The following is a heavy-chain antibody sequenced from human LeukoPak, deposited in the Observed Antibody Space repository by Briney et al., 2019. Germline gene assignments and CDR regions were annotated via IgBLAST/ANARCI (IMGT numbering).Heavy chain of an antibody. D-gene: IGHD4-17*01. CDR1: GGSISSGDYY. J-gene: IGHJ4*02. CDR2: IYYSGST. CDR3: AREPYGDYSPFDY. V-gene: IGHV4-30-4*01. Sequence: PSETLSLTCTVSGGSISSGDYYWSWIRQPPGKGLEWIGYIYYSGSTYYNPSLKSRVTISVDTSKNQFSLKLSSVTAADTAVYYCAREPYGDYSPFDYWGQGTLVTVSS.